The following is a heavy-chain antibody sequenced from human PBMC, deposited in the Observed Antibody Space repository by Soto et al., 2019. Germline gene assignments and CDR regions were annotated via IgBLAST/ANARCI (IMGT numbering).Heavy chain of an antibody. CDR2: ISDSGGTT. CDR1: GFTFSTYA. V-gene: IGHV3-23*01. CDR3: AKGFHGDYVAWIDY. Sequence: GGSLRLSCAASGFTFSTYAMSWVRQAPGQGLEWVSIISDSGGTTYYADSVKGRFTISRDNSKNTLYLQMNSLRAEDTAVYYCAKGFHGDYVAWIDYWGQGTLVTVSS. J-gene: IGHJ4*02. D-gene: IGHD4-17*01.